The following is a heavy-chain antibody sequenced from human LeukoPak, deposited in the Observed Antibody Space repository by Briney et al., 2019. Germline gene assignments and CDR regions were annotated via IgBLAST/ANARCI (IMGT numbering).Heavy chain of an antibody. Sequence: ASVKVSCKASGYTFTSYDINWVRQATGQGREWMGWMNPNSGNTGYAQKFQGRVTITRNTSISTAYMELSSLRSEDTAVYYCARGPIFRQVPAAYDYYYYYMDVWGKGTTVTVSS. CDR2: MNPNSGNT. J-gene: IGHJ6*03. CDR3: ARGPIFRQVPAAYDYYYYYMDV. V-gene: IGHV1-8*03. CDR1: GYTFTSYD. D-gene: IGHD2-2*01.